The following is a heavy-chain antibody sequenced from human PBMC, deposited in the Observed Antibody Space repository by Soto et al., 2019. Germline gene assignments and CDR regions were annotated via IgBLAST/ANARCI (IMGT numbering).Heavy chain of an antibody. CDR2: IYHSGST. J-gene: IGHJ4*02. D-gene: IGHD2-2*01. CDR3: ASSDCSSTSCPVLH. Sequence: QLQLQESGSGLVKPSQTLSLTCAVSGGSISSGGYSWSWIRQPPGKGLEWIGYIYHSGSTYYNPSLKSRVTISVDRSKNQFSLKLSSVTAADTAVYYCASSDCSSTSCPVLHWGQGTLVTVSS. CDR1: GGSISSGGYS. V-gene: IGHV4-30-2*01.